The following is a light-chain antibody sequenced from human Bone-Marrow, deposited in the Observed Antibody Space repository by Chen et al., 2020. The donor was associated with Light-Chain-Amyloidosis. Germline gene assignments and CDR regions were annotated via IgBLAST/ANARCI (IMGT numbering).Light chain of an antibody. CDR2: DSS. J-gene: IGKJ5*01. V-gene: IGKV3-11*01. Sequence: EIVLIQSPATLSLSPGERATLSCSASQSVSSDLAWYQQKPGQAPRLLIYDSSNRATGIPARFSGSGSGTDFTLTISSLEPEDFAVYYCQQRRNWPITFGQGTRLEIK. CDR3: QQRRNWPIT. CDR1: QSVSSD.